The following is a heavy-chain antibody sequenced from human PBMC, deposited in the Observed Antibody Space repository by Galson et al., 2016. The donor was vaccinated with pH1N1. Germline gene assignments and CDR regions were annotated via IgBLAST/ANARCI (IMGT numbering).Heavy chain of an antibody. CDR1: GGSVSSGSYY. CDR2: ISYSGST. CDR3: ARVPYGDYGGYVDY. V-gene: IGHV4-61*01. D-gene: IGHD4-17*01. Sequence: ETLSLTCTVSGGSVSSGSYYWSWIRQPPGKGLEWIGYISYSGSTNYNPSLKSRVTISVDTSKNQFSLKLNSVTAADTAVYYCARVPYGDYGGYVDYWGQETLVTVSS. J-gene: IGHJ4*02.